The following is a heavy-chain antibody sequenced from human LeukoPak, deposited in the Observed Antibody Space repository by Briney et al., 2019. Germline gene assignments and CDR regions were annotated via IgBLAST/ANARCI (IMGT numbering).Heavy chain of an antibody. D-gene: IGHD6-19*01. V-gene: IGHV4-59*01. CDR3: ARSVAGGYWYFDL. J-gene: IGHJ2*01. Sequence: SETLSLTCTVSGGSISSYYWSWIRQTPGKGLEWIGYIYYTGSTNYNPSLKSRVTISVDTSKNQFSLRLSSVTAADTAVYYCARSVAGGYWYFDLWGRGTLVTVSS. CDR2: IYYTGST. CDR1: GGSISSYY.